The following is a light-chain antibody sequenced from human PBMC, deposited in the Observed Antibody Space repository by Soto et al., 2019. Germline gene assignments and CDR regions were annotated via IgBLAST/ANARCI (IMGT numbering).Light chain of an antibody. Sequence: DIQLTQSPFSLSASVGDSVTITCRASETISDYLNWYQQKPGKAPKLLIYGAYNLESGVPSRFSGSGSGTDSTLTISSLQPEDSATYFCQQTHTAPYSFGQGTKLDIK. CDR1: ETISDY. CDR2: GAY. J-gene: IGKJ2*03. CDR3: QQTHTAPYS. V-gene: IGKV1-39*01.